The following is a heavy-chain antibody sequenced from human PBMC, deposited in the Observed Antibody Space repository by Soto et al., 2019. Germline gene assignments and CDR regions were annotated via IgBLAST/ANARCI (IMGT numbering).Heavy chain of an antibody. CDR2: IKSKTDGGTT. Sequence: PGGSLRLSCAASGFTFSNAWMSWVRQAPGKGLEWVGRIKSKTDGGTTDYAAPVKGRFTISRDDSKNTLYLQMNSLKTEDTAVYHCTTQPGRYYYGSGPRGQGTLVTVSS. D-gene: IGHD3-10*01. V-gene: IGHV3-15*01. CDR1: GFTFSNAW. J-gene: IGHJ4*02. CDR3: TTQPGRYYYGSGP.